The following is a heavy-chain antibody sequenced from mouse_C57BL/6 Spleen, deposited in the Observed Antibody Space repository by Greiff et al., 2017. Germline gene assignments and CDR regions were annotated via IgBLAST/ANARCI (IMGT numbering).Heavy chain of an antibody. CDR1: GYTFTGYW. J-gene: IGHJ4*01. CDR2: ILPGSGST. Sequence: QVQLQQSGAELMKPGASVKLSCKATGYTFTGYWIEWVKQRPGHGLEWIGEILPGSGSTNYNEKFKGKATFTADTSSNTAYMQLSSLTTEDSAIYYCARYLSTVVAYYDAMDYWGHVTSVTVSS. D-gene: IGHD1-1*01. V-gene: IGHV1-9*01. CDR3: ARYLSTVVAYYDAMDY.